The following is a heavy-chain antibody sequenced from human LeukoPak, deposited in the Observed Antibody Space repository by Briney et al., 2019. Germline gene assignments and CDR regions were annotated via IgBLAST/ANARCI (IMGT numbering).Heavy chain of an antibody. CDR3: AREVGQWLAYFDY. CDR1: GFTFSSYA. J-gene: IGHJ4*02. D-gene: IGHD6-19*01. CDR2: ISYDGSNK. V-gene: IGHV3-30-3*01. Sequence: GRSLRLSCAASGFTFSSYAMHWVRQAPGKGLEWVAVISYDGSNKYYADSVKGRFTISRDNSKNTLYLQMNSLRAEDTAVYYCAREVGQWLAYFDYWGQGTLVTVSS.